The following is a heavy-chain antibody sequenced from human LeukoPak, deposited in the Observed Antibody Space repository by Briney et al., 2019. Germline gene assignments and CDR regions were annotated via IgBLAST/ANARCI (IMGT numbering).Heavy chain of an antibody. CDR3: ARVGSYGSGSYSSSYYYGMDV. CDR2: ISSSGSTI. CDR1: GFTFSDYY. V-gene: IGHV3-11*01. Sequence: GGSLRLSCAASGFTFSDYYMSWIRQAPGKGLEWVSYISSSGSTIYYADSVKGRFTISRDNAKNPLYLQMNSLRAEDTAVYYCARVGSYGSGSYSSSYYYGMDVWGQGTTVTVSS. J-gene: IGHJ6*02. D-gene: IGHD3-10*01.